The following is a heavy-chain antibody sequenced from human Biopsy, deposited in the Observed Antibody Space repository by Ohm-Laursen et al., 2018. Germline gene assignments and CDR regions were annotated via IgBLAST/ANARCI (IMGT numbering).Heavy chain of an antibody. V-gene: IGHV1-69*06. CDR3: ATVRGLVWFGELIA. CDR1: GGTFSASG. J-gene: IGHJ5*02. CDR2: IIPIFQTT. D-gene: IGHD3-10*01. Sequence: GASVKVSCKVIGGTFSASGISWVRLAPGHGLEFVGGIIPIFQTTHYAQSFQGRVTIVADKSTSTAYMELSSLRSDDTAIYYCATVRGLVWFGELIAWSQGTLVTVSS.